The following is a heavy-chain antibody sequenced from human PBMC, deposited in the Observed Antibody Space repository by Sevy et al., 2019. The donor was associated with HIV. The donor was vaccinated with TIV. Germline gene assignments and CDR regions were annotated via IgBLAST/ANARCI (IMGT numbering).Heavy chain of an antibody. V-gene: IGHV1-8*01. J-gene: IGHJ6*02. CDR1: GYTFTSYD. Sequence: ASVKVSCKASGYTFTSYDINWVRQATGQGLEWMGWMNPNSGNTGYAQKFQGRVTMTRNTSISTAYMELSSRRSEDTAVYYCARGHGVVVPAARSRGGYYYYGMDVWGQGTTVTVSS. D-gene: IGHD2-2*01. CDR3: ARGHGVVVPAARSRGGYYYYGMDV. CDR2: MNPNSGNT.